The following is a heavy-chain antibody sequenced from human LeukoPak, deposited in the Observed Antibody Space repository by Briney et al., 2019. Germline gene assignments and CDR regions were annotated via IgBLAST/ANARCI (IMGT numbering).Heavy chain of an antibody. CDR1: GFTLKSYV. D-gene: IGHD6-13*01. CDR2: ISSSGSTI. CDR3: ARVRQQLVNY. Sequence: GSLRLSCAASGFTLKSYVMNWVRQAPGKGLEWVSYISSSGSTIYYADSVKGRFTISRDNAKNSLYLQMNSLRAEDTAVYYCARVRQQLVNYWGQGTLVTVSS. J-gene: IGHJ4*02. V-gene: IGHV3-48*04.